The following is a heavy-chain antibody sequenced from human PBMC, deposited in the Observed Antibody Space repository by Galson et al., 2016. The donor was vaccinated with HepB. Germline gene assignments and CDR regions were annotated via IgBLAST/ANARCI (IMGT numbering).Heavy chain of an antibody. CDR2: IYHSGST. J-gene: IGHJ6*02. V-gene: IGHV4-4*02. Sequence: ETLSLTCAVFGDSISSGNWWSWVRQAPGKGLEWIGEIYHSGSTNYNPSLKSRLTISLDKSKNEFSLRLSSVAAADTAIYYCARNYFCLGSSTFYYGLDVWGQGTTVTVSS. D-gene: IGHD3-10*01. CDR3: ARNYFCLGSSTFYYGLDV. CDR1: GDSISSGNW.